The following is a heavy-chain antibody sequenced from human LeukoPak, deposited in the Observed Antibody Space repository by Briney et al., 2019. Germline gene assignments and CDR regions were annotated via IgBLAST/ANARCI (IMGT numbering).Heavy chain of an antibody. D-gene: IGHD5-18*01. J-gene: IGHJ4*02. V-gene: IGHV4-38-2*02. CDR1: GYSISSGYY. CDR3: ARVHGYGYFDY. Sequence: SETLSLTCTVSGYSISSGYYWAWIRQPPGKGLEWIENIYHTGSTYYNPSLKSRVTISVDTSKNQFSLNLSSVTAADTAVYYCARVHGYGYFDYWGQGTLVTVSS. CDR2: IYHTGST.